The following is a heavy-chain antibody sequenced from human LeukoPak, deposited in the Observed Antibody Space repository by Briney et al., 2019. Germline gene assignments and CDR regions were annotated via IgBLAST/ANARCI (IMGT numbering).Heavy chain of an antibody. Sequence: KPSETLSLTCTVSGGSISSSSYYWGWIRQPPGKGLEWIGSIYYSGSTYYNPSLKSRVTISVDTSKNQFSLKLSSVTAADTAVYYCARDSRTGYYYYYYMDVWGKGTTVTVSS. J-gene: IGHJ6*03. V-gene: IGHV4-39*07. CDR1: GGSISSSSYY. CDR3: ARDSRTGYYYYYYMDV. CDR2: IYYSGST. D-gene: IGHD1-1*01.